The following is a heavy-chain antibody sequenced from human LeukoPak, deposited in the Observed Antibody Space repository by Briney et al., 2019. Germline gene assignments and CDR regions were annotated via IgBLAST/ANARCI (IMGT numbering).Heavy chain of an antibody. CDR1: GGSISSYY. D-gene: IGHD6-13*01. Sequence: SETLSLTCTVSGGSISSYYWSWIRQPPGKGLEWIGYIYYSGSTNYNPSLRSRVTISVDTSKNQFSLKLSSVTAADTAVYYCARDGLAAALDPWGQGTLVTVSS. CDR2: IYYSGST. V-gene: IGHV4-59*01. J-gene: IGHJ5*02. CDR3: ARDGLAAALDP.